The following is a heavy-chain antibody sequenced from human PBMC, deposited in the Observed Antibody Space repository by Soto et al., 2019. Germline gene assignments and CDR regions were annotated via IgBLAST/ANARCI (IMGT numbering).Heavy chain of an antibody. CDR1: GGSFSSSPYY. Sequence: QLQLQESGPGLVKPSETLSLTCTVSGGSFSSSPYYWGWIRQPPGKGLEWIGSMYSGGNTYYNPSLKSRVTVSVDTSKNHFSLKLTSVTAADKAMYYCARQPYDSTGYYYGAWGQGTLVTVSS. J-gene: IGHJ5*02. CDR2: MYSGGNT. CDR3: ARQPYDSTGYYYGA. V-gene: IGHV4-39*01. D-gene: IGHD3-22*01.